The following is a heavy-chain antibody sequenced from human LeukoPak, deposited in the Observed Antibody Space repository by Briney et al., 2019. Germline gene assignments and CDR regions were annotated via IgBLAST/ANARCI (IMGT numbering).Heavy chain of an antibody. D-gene: IGHD3-22*01. CDR1: GFTFSSYG. J-gene: IGHJ4*02. Sequence: GGSLRLPCAASGFTFSSYGMHWVRQAPGKGLEWVAVISYDGSNKYYTDSVKGRFTISRDNSKNTLYLQMNSLRAEDTAVYYCAKDFNYYDTSGPFDYWGQGTLVTVSS. CDR3: AKDFNYYDTSGPFDY. V-gene: IGHV3-30*18. CDR2: ISYDGSNK.